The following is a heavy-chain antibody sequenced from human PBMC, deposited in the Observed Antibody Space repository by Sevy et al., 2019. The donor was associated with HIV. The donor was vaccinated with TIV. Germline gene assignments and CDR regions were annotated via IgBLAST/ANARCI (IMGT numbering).Heavy chain of an antibody. CDR3: ARVTGYSSGWANWFDP. CDR1: GYTFTSYG. J-gene: IGHJ5*02. Sequence: ASVKGSCKASGYTFTSYGISWVRQAPGQGLEWMGWISAYNGNTNYAQKLQGRVTMTTDTSTSTAYMELRSLRSDDTAVYYCARVTGYSSGWANWFDPWGQGTLVTVSS. D-gene: IGHD6-19*01. V-gene: IGHV1-18*01. CDR2: ISAYNGNT.